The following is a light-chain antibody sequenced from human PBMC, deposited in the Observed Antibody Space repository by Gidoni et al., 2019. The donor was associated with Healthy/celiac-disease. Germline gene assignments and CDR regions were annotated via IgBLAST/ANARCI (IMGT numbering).Light chain of an antibody. CDR3: QQYNSDMYT. Sequence: DIQLTQSHSTLSASVGDRVTITCRASQSISSWLVWYQQKPGKAPKLLIYKASSLESGVPSRFSGSGSGTEFTLTISSLQPDDFATYYCQQYNSDMYTFGQGTKLEIK. CDR1: QSISSW. CDR2: KAS. J-gene: IGKJ2*01. V-gene: IGKV1-5*03.